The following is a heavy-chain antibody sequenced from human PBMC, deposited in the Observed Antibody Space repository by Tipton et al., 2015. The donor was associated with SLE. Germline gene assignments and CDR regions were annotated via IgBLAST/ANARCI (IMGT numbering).Heavy chain of an antibody. J-gene: IGHJ3*02. CDR1: GGSFSGYY. CDR2: INHSGST. D-gene: IGHD6-19*01. CDR3: AISPEAVAGDAAFDI. V-gene: IGHV4-34*01. Sequence: TLSLTCAVYGGSFSGYYWSWIRQPPGKGLEWIGEINHSGSTNYNPSLKSRVTISVDTPKNQFSRKLSSVTAADTAVYYCAISPEAVAGDAAFDIWGQGTMVTVSS.